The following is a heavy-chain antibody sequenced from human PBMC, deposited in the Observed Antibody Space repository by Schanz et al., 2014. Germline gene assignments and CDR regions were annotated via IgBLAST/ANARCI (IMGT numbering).Heavy chain of an antibody. CDR1: GFSLNTYG. Sequence: QAQVMESGGGVVLPGTSLILSCSVSGFSLNTYGIHWFRQPAGKGLEWVAVIWNNGVTKYYADSVRGRFTISRDRFQNTLYLRMSSLRAEDTAVYYCAKDPSHGDYDYYFDYWGQGPLVSVSS. J-gene: IGHJ4*02. CDR3: AKDPSHGDYDYYFDY. V-gene: IGHV3-33*03. CDR2: IWNNGVTK. D-gene: IGHD3-22*01.